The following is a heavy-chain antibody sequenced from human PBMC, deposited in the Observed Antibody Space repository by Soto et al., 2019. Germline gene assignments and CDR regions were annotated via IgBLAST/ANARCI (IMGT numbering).Heavy chain of an antibody. Sequence: QVQLVQSGAEVKKPGSSVKVSCKASGGTFSSYAISWVRQAPGQGLEWMGGIIPIFGTANYAQKFQGRVTVPADGSTSTAYMGLGSMGSEDTAVYYCARPYYLPPYGMDVWGQGTTVTVSS. D-gene: IGHD3-10*01. CDR1: GGTFSSYA. V-gene: IGHV1-69*12. CDR3: ARPYYLPPYGMDV. CDR2: IIPIFGTA. J-gene: IGHJ6*02.